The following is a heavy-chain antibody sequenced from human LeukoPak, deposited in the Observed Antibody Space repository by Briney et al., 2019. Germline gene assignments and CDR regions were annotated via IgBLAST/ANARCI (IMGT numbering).Heavy chain of an antibody. CDR2: INWNGGST. D-gene: IGHD1-1*01. V-gene: IGHV3-20*04. CDR1: GFTFDDYG. CDR3: ARDPPDNWNFEYNWFDP. J-gene: IGHJ5*02. Sequence: GGSLRLSCAASGFTFDDYGMSWVRQAPGKGLKWVSGINWNGGSTGYADSVKGRFTISRDNAKNSLYLQLDSLRAEDTALYYCARDPPDNWNFEYNWFDPWGQGTLVTVSS.